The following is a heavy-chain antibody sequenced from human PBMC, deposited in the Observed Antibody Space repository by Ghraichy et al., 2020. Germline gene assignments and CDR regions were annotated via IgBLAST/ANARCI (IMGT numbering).Heavy chain of an antibody. CDR2: IDWDDDK. D-gene: IGHD5-12*01. CDR1: GFSLSTSGMR. J-gene: IGHJ4*02. Sequence: SGPTLVKPTQTLTLTCTFSGFSLSTSGMRVSWIRQPPGKALEWLARIDWDDDKFYSTSLKTRLTISKDTSKNQVVLTMTNMDPVDTATYYCARDRGYAPTGNYYFDYWGQGTLVTVSS. CDR3: ARDRGYAPTGNYYFDY. V-gene: IGHV2-70*04.